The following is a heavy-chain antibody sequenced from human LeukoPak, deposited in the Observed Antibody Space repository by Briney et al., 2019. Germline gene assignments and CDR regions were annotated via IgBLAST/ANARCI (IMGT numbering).Heavy chain of an antibody. CDR2: ISSSSSYI. J-gene: IGHJ5*02. V-gene: IGHV3-21*01. D-gene: IGHD4-17*01. CDR1: GFTFSSYS. CDR3: ARDSYGDYNWFDP. Sequence: GGSLTLSCAASGFTFSSYSMNWVRPAPGKGLEWVSSISSSSSYIYYADSVKGRFTISRDNAKNSLYLQMNSLRAEATAVYYCARDSYGDYNWFDPWGQGTLVTVSS.